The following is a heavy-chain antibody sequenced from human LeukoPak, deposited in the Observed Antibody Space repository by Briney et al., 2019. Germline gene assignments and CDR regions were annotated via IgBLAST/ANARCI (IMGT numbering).Heavy chain of an antibody. V-gene: IGHV3-53*01. Sequence: WGSLTLSCAASGLTVSSNYMSWVRQAAGKGLEWVSVSYSGGSTYYAHSVKGRFTISRDNSNNTLYLQMNSLRAADTAVYYCARVVGVPGSSGWWGPPIGAFDYWGQGTLVTVSS. D-gene: IGHD6-19*01. CDR1: GLTVSSNY. CDR3: ARVVGVPGSSGWWGPPIGAFDY. CDR2: SYSGGST. J-gene: IGHJ4*02.